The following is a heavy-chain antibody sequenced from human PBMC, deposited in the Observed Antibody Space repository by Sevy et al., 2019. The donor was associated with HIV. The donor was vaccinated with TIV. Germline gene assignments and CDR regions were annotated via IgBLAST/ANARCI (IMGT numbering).Heavy chain of an antibody. CDR1: GGSISAYS. J-gene: IGHJ5*02. V-gene: IGHV4-59*01. Sequence: SETLSLTCTVSGGSISAYSWSWIRQPPGKGLEYLGYIYYTGSTNYNPSLKSRVTISVDTSKNQFSLKLSSVTAADTAVYYCARAPPVRSGDDSLNWFDPWGQGTLVTVSS. CDR2: IYYTGST. D-gene: IGHD5-12*01. CDR3: ARAPPVRSGDDSLNWFDP.